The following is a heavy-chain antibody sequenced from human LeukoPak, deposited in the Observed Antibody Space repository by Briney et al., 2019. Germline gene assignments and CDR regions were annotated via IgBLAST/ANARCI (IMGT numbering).Heavy chain of an antibody. V-gene: IGHV3-64*01. CDR3: AKSTFRAPYYFDY. CDR2: ISSNGGST. J-gene: IGHJ4*02. CDR1: GFTFSSYA. Sequence: PGGSLRLSCAASGFTFSSYAMHWVRQAPGKGLEYVSAISSNGGSTYYANSVKGRFTISRDNSKNTLYLQMGSLRAEDTAVYYCAKSTFRAPYYFDYWGQGTLVTVSS. D-gene: IGHD3-16*01.